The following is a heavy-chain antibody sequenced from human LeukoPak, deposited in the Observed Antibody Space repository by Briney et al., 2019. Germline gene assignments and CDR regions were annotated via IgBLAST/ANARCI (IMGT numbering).Heavy chain of an antibody. CDR1: GFTFSSYA. CDR2: ISGSGGST. CDR3: AKDNVFSIAVAGYSDY. J-gene: IGHJ4*02. D-gene: IGHD6-19*01. Sequence: GGSLRLSCAASGFTFSSYAMSWVRQAPGKGLEWVSAISGSGGSTYYADSVKGRFTISRDNSKNTLYLQMNSLRAEDTAVYYCAKDNVFSIAVAGYSDYWGQGTLVTVSS. V-gene: IGHV3-23*01.